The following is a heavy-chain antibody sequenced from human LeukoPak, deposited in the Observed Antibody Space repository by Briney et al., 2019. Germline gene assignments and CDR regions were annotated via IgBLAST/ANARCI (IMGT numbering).Heavy chain of an antibody. D-gene: IGHD6-13*01. CDR2: ISYSGST. V-gene: IGHV4-61*01. Sequence: PSETLSLTCTVSGGSVSSGSYYWSWFRQPPGKGLEWIGYISYSGSTNYNPSLKSRVTISVDTTKNQFSLRLTSMTAADTAVYYCARGQGAFYSRSWFDYWGQGTLVTVSS. CDR1: GGSVSSGSYY. CDR3: ARGQGAFYSRSWFDY. J-gene: IGHJ4*02.